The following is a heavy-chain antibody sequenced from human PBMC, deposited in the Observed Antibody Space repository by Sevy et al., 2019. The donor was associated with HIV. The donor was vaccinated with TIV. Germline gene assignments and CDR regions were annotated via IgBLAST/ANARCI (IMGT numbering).Heavy chain of an antibody. CDR1: GFTFSDYY. CDR2: ISSSGSTI. CDR3: AAQWDTAMVYYYYYGMDV. Sequence: GESLKISCAASGFTFSDYYMSWIRRAPGKGLEWVSYISSSGSTIYYADSVKGRFTISRDNAKNSLYLQMNSLRAEDTAVYYCAAQWDTAMVYYYYYGMDVWGQGTTVTVSS. J-gene: IGHJ6*02. D-gene: IGHD5-18*01. V-gene: IGHV3-11*01.